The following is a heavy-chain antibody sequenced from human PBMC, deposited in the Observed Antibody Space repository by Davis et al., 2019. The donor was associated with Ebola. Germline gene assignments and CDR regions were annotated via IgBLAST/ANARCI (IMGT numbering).Heavy chain of an antibody. D-gene: IGHD2/OR15-2a*01. J-gene: IGHJ4*02. CDR3: AKPEGIFSKYYFDY. V-gene: IGHV3-30-3*02. CDR1: GFTFDDYA. CDR2: ISYDGSNK. Sequence: GESLKISCAASGFTFDDYAMHWVRQAPGKGLEWVAVISYDGSNKYYADSVKGRFTISRDNSKNTLYLQMNSLRAEDTAVYYCAKPEGIFSKYYFDYWGQGTLVTVSS.